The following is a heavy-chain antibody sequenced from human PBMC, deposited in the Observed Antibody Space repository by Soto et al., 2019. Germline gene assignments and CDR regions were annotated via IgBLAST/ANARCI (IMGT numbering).Heavy chain of an antibody. D-gene: IGHD3-16*01. Sequence: SETLSLTCTVSGGSISSGGYYWSWIRQHPGKGLEWIGYIYYSGSTYYNPSLKSRVTISVDTSKNQFSLKLSSVTAADTAVYYCARDGGGSANDGMDVWGQGTTVTVSS. CDR3: ARDGGGSANDGMDV. V-gene: IGHV4-31*03. CDR2: IYYSGST. J-gene: IGHJ6*02. CDR1: GGSISSGGYY.